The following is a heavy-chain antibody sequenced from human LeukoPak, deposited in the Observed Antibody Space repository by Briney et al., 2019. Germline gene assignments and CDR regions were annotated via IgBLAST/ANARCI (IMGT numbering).Heavy chain of an antibody. V-gene: IGHV1-2*02. CDR1: GYTFTGYN. D-gene: IGHD5-24*01. CDR2: INPNTGDT. CDR3: TRFPEMATILFEF. J-gene: IGHJ4*02. Sequence: GASVKVSCKASGYTFTGYNMHLVRQAPGQGLEWMGWINPNTGDTNYAQKFQGRVTMTRDTSISAAYMELSWLRSDDPAVYYCTRFPEMATILFEFWGQGTLVTVSS.